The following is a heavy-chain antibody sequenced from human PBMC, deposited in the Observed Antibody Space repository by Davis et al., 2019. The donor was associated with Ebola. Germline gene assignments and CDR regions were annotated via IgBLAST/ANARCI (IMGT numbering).Heavy chain of an antibody. Sequence: ASVKVSCKASGYIFTNYYMHWVRQAPGQGLEWMGMINPNDGRTIYAQKFQGRVTVTRDTSTTTVYMDLSSLRSDDTAVYYCARDAEVGKNAFDIWGQGTMVTVSS. J-gene: IGHJ3*02. CDR2: INPNDGRT. CDR1: GYIFTNYY. V-gene: IGHV1-46*01. CDR3: ARDAEVGKNAFDI. D-gene: IGHD1-26*01.